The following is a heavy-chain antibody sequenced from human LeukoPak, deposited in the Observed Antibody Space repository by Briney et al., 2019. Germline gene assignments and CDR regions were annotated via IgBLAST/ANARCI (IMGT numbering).Heavy chain of an antibody. D-gene: IGHD2-15*01. CDR3: ARDLSHCSGGSCYSAHFDY. Sequence: PGGSLRLSCVAPGFTFSDYWMHWVRQAPGKGLVWVSRINADMSSTIYTDSVKGRFTISRDNAKNTLYLQMNSLRAEDTAVYYCARDLSHCSGGSCYSAHFDYWGLGTLVTVSS. CDR1: GFTFSDYW. CDR2: INADMSST. J-gene: IGHJ4*02. V-gene: IGHV3-74*01.